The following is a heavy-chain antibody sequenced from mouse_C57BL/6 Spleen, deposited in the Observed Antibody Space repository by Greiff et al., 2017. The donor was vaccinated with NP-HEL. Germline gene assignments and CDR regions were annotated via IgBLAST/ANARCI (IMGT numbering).Heavy chain of an antibody. CDR1: GFTFTDYY. J-gene: IGHJ4*01. CDR3: ARYRYDYYAMDY. V-gene: IGHV7-3*01. Sequence: VQLKESGGGLVQPGGSLSLSCAASGFTFTDYYMSWVRQPPGKALEWLGFIRNKANGYTTEYSASVKGRFTISRDNSQSILYLQMNALRAEDSATYYCARYRYDYYAMDYWGQGTSVTVSS. CDR2: IRNKANGYTT.